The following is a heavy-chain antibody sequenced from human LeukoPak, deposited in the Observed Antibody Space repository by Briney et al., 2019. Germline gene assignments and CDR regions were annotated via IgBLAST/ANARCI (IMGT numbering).Heavy chain of an antibody. Sequence: GGSLRLSRAASGFTFSSYGMHWVRQAPGKGLEWVAVIWYDGSNKYYADSVKGRSTISRDNSKNTLYLQMNSLRAEDTAVYYCARDGDIVVVPAANGGVDYWGQGTLVTVSS. CDR2: IWYDGSNK. J-gene: IGHJ4*02. D-gene: IGHD2-2*01. V-gene: IGHV3-33*01. CDR1: GFTFSSYG. CDR3: ARDGDIVVVPAANGGVDY.